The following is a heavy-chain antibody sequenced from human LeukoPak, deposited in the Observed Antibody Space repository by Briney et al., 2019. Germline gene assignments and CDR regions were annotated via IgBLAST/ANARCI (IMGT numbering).Heavy chain of an antibody. Sequence: GGSLRLSCAASGFTFSSYAMHWVRQAPGKGLEWVAVISYDGSNKYYADSVKGRFTISRDNSKNTLYLQLNSLRAEDTAVYYCARELTYIVGATGYFDYWGQGTLVTVSS. D-gene: IGHD1-26*01. J-gene: IGHJ4*02. V-gene: IGHV3-30-3*01. CDR3: ARELTYIVGATGYFDY. CDR1: GFTFSSYA. CDR2: ISYDGSNK.